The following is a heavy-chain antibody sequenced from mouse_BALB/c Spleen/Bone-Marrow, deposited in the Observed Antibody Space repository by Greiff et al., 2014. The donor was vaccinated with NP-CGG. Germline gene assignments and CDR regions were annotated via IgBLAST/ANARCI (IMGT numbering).Heavy chain of an antibody. V-gene: IGHV1-67*01. Sequence: VQLQQSGPELARPGESVKISCKGSGYTFTDYAMHWVKQSHAKSLEWIGVITTYSANAKYNQKFKGKATMTVDKSSSTAYLELARLTSEDSDIYYCPRGGTGPFPYWGQGTLVTVSA. CDR1: GYTFTDYA. CDR3: PRGGTGPFPY. D-gene: IGHD3-3*01. J-gene: IGHJ3*01. CDR2: ITTYSANA.